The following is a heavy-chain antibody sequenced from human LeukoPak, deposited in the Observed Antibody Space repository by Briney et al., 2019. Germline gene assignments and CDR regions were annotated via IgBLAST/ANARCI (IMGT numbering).Heavy chain of an antibody. D-gene: IGHD2-2*02. Sequence: GASVKVSCKASGYTFTSYGISWVRQAPGQGLEWMGWISAYNGNTNYAQKLQGRVTMTTDTSTSTAYMELRSLRSDDTAVYYCARDPTYCSSTSCYNYYYMDVWGKGTTVTVSS. CDR1: GYTFTSYG. J-gene: IGHJ6*03. CDR3: ARDPTYCSSTSCYNYYYMDV. CDR2: ISAYNGNT. V-gene: IGHV1-18*01.